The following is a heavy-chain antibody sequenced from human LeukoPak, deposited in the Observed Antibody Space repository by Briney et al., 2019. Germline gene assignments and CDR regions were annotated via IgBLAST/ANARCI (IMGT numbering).Heavy chain of an antibody. J-gene: IGHJ4*02. D-gene: IGHD2-2*01. CDR1: GYTFTGYY. Sequence: ASVKVSCKASGYTFTGYYTHWVRQAPGQGLEWMGWINPNSGGTNYTQKFQGRVTMTRDTSISTAYMELSRLRSDDTAVYYCARPRSTSCYDYWGQGTLVTVSS. CDR2: INPNSGGT. V-gene: IGHV1-2*02. CDR3: ARPRSTSCYDY.